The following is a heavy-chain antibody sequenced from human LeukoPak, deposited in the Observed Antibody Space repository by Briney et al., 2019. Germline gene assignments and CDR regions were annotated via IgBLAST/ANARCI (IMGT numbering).Heavy chain of an antibody. J-gene: IGHJ4*02. CDR3: ARAMTAQESYFDY. Sequence: ASMKVSCKASGYTFTAYYIHWVRQPPGQGLEWMGWISPNSGGTNYAQKFQDRVTMSRDTSINTASMELSRLRSDDTAVYYCARAMTAQESYFDYWGQGTLVTVSS. CDR1: GYTFTAYY. D-gene: IGHD5-18*01. V-gene: IGHV1-2*02. CDR2: ISPNSGGT.